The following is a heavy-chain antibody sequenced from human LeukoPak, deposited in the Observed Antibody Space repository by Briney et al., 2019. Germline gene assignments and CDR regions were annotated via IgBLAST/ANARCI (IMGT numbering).Heavy chain of an antibody. Sequence: PGGSLRLSCAASGFTFSGYEMHWVRQAPGKGLEWVAVISYDGSNKYYADSVKGRFTISRDNSKNTLYLQMNSLRAEDTAVYYCAKDLYYDFWSGYSADPFDYWGQGTLVTVSS. CDR2: ISYDGSNK. V-gene: IGHV3-30*18. CDR3: AKDLYYDFWSGYSADPFDY. D-gene: IGHD3-3*01. J-gene: IGHJ4*02. CDR1: GFTFSGYE.